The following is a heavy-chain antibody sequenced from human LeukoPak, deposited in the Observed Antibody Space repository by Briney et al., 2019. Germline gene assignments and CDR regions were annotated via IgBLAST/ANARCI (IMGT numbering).Heavy chain of an antibody. CDR3: ARPYNWNLIPMVRGVTDNAFDI. J-gene: IGHJ3*02. Sequence: ASVKVSCKAPGYTFTAYYIHWVRQAPGQGLEWMGQIDPNSDGTKYAQKLQGRVTMTRDTSISTAYMQVSRLRSDDTAVYYCARPYNWNLIPMVRGVTDNAFDIWGQGTMVTASS. V-gene: IGHV1-2*06. D-gene: IGHD3-10*01. CDR1: GYTFTAYY. CDR2: IDPNSDGT.